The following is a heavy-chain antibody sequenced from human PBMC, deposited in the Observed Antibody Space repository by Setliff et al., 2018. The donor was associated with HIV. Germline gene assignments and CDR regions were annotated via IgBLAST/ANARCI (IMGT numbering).Heavy chain of an antibody. J-gene: IGHJ5*01. CDR2: IYYSGST. CDR3: ARDRPYTWDANDRINWLDS. D-gene: IGHD3-9*01. CDR1: GGSISSHY. V-gene: IGHV4-59*11. Sequence: PSETLSLTCTVSGGSISSHYWSWIRQPPGKGLEWIGYIYYSGSTNYNPSLKSRVTISEDTSKNQFSLKLSSVTAADTAVYYCARDRPYTWDANDRINWLDSWGQGTLVTVSS.